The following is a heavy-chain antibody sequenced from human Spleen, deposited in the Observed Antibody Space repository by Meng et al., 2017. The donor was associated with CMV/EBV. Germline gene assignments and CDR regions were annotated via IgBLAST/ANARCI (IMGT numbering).Heavy chain of an antibody. V-gene: IGHV3-30-3*01. CDR2: ISYDGSNR. CDR1: GFTFDEYA. D-gene: IGHD2-2*01. J-gene: IGHJ6*02. Sequence: LSLTCAASGFTFDEYAMHWVRQAPGKGLEWVSIISYDGSNRYYADSVKGRFTISRDNAKNSLYLQMNSLRAEDTALYYCARVSYQLLPTYYYYGMDVWGQGTTVTVSS. CDR3: ARVSYQLLPTYYYYGMDV.